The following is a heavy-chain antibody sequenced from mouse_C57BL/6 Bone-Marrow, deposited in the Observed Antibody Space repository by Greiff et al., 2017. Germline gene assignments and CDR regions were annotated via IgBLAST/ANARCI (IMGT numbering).Heavy chain of an antibody. V-gene: IGHV14-1*01. CDR2: FNPESGGT. D-gene: IGHD2-1*01. Sequence: VQLQQSGAELVRPGASVKLSCKASGFTFTDYYMPWVKQRPGQGLEWIGTFNPESGGTEYSEKFKGKATLTADTSSSTAYLQLSSLTSEDTAVYDCTTGGNVVAYWGQGTLVTVSA. CDR3: TTGGNVVAY. CDR1: GFTFTDYY. J-gene: IGHJ3*01.